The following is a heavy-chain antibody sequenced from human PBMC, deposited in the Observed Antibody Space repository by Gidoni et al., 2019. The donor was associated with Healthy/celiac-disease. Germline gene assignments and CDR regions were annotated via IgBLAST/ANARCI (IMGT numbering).Heavy chain of an antibody. D-gene: IGHD5-18*01. CDR2: ISGSGGST. V-gene: IGHV3-23*01. J-gene: IGHJ4*02. Sequence: EVQLLESGGGLVQPGGSLRLSCAASGFTFSSYAMTWCRQAPGKGLGWVSAISGSGGSTYYADSVKGRFTISRDNSKNTLYLQMNSLRAEDTAVYYCAKGRDTAMVKLTAVWGHYFDYWGQGTLVTVSS. CDR3: AKGRDTAMVKLTAVWGHYFDY. CDR1: GFTFSSYA.